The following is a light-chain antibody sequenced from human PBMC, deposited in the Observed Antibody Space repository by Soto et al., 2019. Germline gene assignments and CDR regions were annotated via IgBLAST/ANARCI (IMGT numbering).Light chain of an antibody. V-gene: IGKV3-11*01. Sequence: EIVLTQSPATLSLSPGERATLSCRASHSVRSYLVWYQQKPGQAPRPLIYDAPNRATGIPARFSGSGSGTDFTLTISSLEPGDFAVYYCQQRSNWPLTFGGGTNVEI. CDR1: HSVRSY. CDR3: QQRSNWPLT. J-gene: IGKJ4*01. CDR2: DAP.